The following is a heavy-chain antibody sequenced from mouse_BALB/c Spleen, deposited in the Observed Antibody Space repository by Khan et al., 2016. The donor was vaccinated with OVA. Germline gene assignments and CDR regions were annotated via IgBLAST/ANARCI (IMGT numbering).Heavy chain of an antibody. CDR3: TSIYGNHFHY. J-gene: IGHJ3*01. V-gene: IGHV14-3*02. Sequence: VQLKQSGAELVRPGASVKMSCTASGFYINDSFMHWVMQRPEKGLEWIGRIDPSNGDTNYDPRFQDKATITTDTSSNTAYLQLRILTSEDAAVYYCTSIYGNHFHYWGRGTLVTVSA. D-gene: IGHD2-1*01. CDR2: IDPSNGDT. CDR1: GFYINDSF.